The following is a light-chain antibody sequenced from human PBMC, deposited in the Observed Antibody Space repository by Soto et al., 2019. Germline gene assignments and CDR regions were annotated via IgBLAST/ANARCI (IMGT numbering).Light chain of an antibody. CDR1: QSVSSSL. CDR2: DVS. Sequence: EIVLTQSPGTLSLSPGEGATLSCRASQSVSSSLLAWFQQKPGQAPRLLIHDVSSRATVIPDRFSGSGSGTDFTLRISRLETEDFAVYYCHQYGSSPLTFGQGTKLEIK. CDR3: HQYGSSPLT. J-gene: IGKJ2*01. V-gene: IGKV3-20*01.